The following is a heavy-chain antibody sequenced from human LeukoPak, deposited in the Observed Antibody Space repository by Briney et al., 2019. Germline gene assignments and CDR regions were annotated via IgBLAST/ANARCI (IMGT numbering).Heavy chain of an antibody. J-gene: IGHJ4*02. CDR2: SGIGCST. Sequence: SGIGCSTYYADSVKGRFTISRENSKNTLYLQMNSLRAEDTAVYYCAKDRGSYSRGHGFDYWGQGTLVTVSS. D-gene: IGHD1-26*01. CDR3: AKDRGSYSRGHGFDY. V-gene: IGHV3-23*01.